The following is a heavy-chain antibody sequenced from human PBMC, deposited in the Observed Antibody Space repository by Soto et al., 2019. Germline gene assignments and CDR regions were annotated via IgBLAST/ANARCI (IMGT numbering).Heavy chain of an antibody. CDR3: ARSRITMFRTSSRPSNWVDP. Sequence: ASVNVSCKASVYTFTGYYMHWVRQAPGQGLEWMGWINPNSGGTNYAQKFQGRVTMTRDTSISTAYMELSRLRSDDTAVYCCARSRITMFRTSSRPSNWVDPWGQGTLVTVSS. V-gene: IGHV1-2*02. D-gene: IGHD3-10*01. J-gene: IGHJ5*02. CDR1: VYTFTGYY. CDR2: INPNSGGT.